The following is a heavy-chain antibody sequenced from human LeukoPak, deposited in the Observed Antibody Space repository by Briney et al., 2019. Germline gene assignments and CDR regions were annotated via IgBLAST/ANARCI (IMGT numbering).Heavy chain of an antibody. CDR3: AKVDSGWFRFDY. CDR2: IGASGRNT. Sequence: GGSLRLSCAASGFTFSSYWMSWVRQAPGKGLDWVSAIGASGRNTYYADSVKGRFTISRDNSKNTLYLQMNSLRAEDTAVYYCAKVDSGWFRFDYWGQGTLVTVSS. J-gene: IGHJ4*02. V-gene: IGHV3-23*01. CDR1: GFTFSSYW. D-gene: IGHD6-19*01.